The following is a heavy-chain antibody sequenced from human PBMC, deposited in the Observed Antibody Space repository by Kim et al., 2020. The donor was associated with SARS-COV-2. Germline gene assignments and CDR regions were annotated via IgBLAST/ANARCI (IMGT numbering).Heavy chain of an antibody. V-gene: IGHV3-9*01. CDR3: AKDLPGTIFVTYGMDV. D-gene: IGHD3-3*01. Sequence: DSVKGRFTISRDNAKHPLFLQMNSLRDEETALYFCAKDLPGTIFVTYGMDVWGQGTTVTVSS. J-gene: IGHJ6*02.